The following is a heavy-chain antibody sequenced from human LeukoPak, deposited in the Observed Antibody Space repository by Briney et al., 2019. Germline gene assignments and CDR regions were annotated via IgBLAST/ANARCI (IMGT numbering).Heavy chain of an antibody. CDR3: AREYRSYWDY. V-gene: IGHV1-2*02. J-gene: IGHJ4*02. CDR2: INPNSGGT. Sequence: ASVKVSCKASRGTFTNYAISWARQAPGQGLEWMGWINPNSGGTNYAQKFQGRVTMTRDTSISTAYMELSRLRSDDTAVYYCAREYRSYWDYWGQGTLVTVSS. CDR1: RGTFTNYA. D-gene: IGHD1-14*01.